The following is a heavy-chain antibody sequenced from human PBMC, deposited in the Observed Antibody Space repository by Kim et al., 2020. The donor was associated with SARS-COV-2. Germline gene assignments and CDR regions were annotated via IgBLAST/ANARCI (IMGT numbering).Heavy chain of an antibody. CDR1: GGSVSSGHY. CDR3: VQDWGRAAAG. D-gene: IGHD6-13*01. CDR2: VSYTGST. J-gene: IGHJ4*02. V-gene: IGHV4-61*01. Sequence: SETLSLTGTVSGGSVSSGHYWSWNRQPPGKGLEWIGYVSYTGSTKYNPSLKSRVSISLDTSKNQFSLTLNSVTAADTAVYYCVQDWGRAAAGWGRGTLVTVSS.